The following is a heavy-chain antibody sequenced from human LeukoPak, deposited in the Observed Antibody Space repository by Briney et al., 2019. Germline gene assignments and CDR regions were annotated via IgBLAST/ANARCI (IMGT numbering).Heavy chain of an antibody. Sequence: SETLSLTCTVSGGSISTYYWSWVRQPPGKGLEWIGYIYYSGSTNYNPSLKSRVTISIDTSKKQFSLKVSSVTAADTAVYYCARHGLEPTSFYYYMDVWGKGATVTVSS. J-gene: IGHJ6*03. CDR1: GGSISTYY. V-gene: IGHV4-59*08. CDR2: IYYSGST. CDR3: ARHGLEPTSFYYYMDV. D-gene: IGHD1-1*01.